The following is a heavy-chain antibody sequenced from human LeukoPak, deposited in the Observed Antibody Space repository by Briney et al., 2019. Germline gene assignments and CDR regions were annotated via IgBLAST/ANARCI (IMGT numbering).Heavy chain of an antibody. V-gene: IGHV3-9*01. CDR1: GFTFDDYA. CDR3: AKDSYYDSSGQGYFDY. J-gene: IGHJ4*02. D-gene: IGHD3-22*01. CDR2: ISWNSGSI. Sequence: GESLRLTCAASGFTFDDYAMHWVRQAPGKGLEWVSGISWNSGSIGYADSVKGRFTISRDNAKNSLYLQMNSLRAEDTALYYCAKDSYYDSSGQGYFDYWGQGTLVTVSS.